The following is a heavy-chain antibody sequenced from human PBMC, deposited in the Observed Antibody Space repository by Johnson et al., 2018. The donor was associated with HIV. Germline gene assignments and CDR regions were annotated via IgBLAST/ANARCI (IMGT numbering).Heavy chain of an antibody. J-gene: IGHJ3*01. CDR1: GFTFNSYA. Sequence: QVQLVESGGGLVQPGGSLRLPCAVSGFTFNSYAMSWVRQAPGKGLEWVAVISYDGRNQQYAESVKGRFTISRDNYKNTLYLQMSSVRPEDTAVYYCARDLAPRPPARLDVFDVWGQGTMVTVS. CDR3: ARDLAPRPPARLDVFDV. CDR2: ISYDGRNQ. V-gene: IGHV3-30-3*01. D-gene: IGHD2-15*01.